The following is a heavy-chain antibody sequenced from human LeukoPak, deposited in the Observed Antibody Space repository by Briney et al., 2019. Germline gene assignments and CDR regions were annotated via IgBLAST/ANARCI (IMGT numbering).Heavy chain of an antibody. CDR1: GFTFSSYA. D-gene: IGHD3-10*01. Sequence: GGSLRLSCAASGFTFSSYAMSWVRQAPGKGLEWVSAIGGSGGSTYYADSVKGRFTISRDNSKNTLYLQMNSLRAEDTAVYYCAKDPGYYGSGSYFDYWGQGTLVTVSS. CDR3: AKDPGYYGSGSYFDY. V-gene: IGHV3-23*01. CDR2: IGGSGGST. J-gene: IGHJ4*02.